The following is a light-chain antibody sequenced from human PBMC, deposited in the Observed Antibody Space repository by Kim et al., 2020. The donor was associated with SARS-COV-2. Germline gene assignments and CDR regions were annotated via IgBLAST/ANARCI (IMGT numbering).Light chain of an antibody. CDR3: QAWDSGTVV. CDR1: KLGDKY. V-gene: IGLV3-1*01. Sequence: SYELTQPPSVSVSPGRTASITCSGNKLGDKYVCWYQQRPGQSPVVVIYQDNKRPPGIPERFSASNSGNTATLTISGTQAMDEADYYCQAWDSGTVVFGGGTQLTVL. CDR2: QDN. J-gene: IGLJ2*01.